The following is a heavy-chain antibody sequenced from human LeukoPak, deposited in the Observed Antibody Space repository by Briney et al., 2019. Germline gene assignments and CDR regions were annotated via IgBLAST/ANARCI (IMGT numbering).Heavy chain of an antibody. V-gene: IGHV7-4-1*02. CDR2: INTNTGNP. CDR3: ARSVVVVPAAMGGDYYYYYGMDV. Sequence: ASVKVSCKASGYTFTRYVMNWVRQAPGQGLEGMGWINTNTGNPTYAQGFTGRFVFYLDASISTAYLQISSLKAEDTAVYYCARSVVVVPAAMGGDYYYYYGMDVWGQGTTVTVSS. J-gene: IGHJ6*02. CDR1: GYTFTRYV. D-gene: IGHD2-2*01.